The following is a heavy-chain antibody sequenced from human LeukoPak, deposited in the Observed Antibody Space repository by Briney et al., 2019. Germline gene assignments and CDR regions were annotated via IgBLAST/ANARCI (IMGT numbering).Heavy chain of an antibody. CDR3: ARVREDYVSFRSDFDY. CDR2: INPNSGGT. V-gene: IGHV1-2*02. D-gene: IGHD3-3*01. Sequence: ASVKVSCKASGYTFTGYYIHWVRQAPGQGLEWMGYINPNSGGTNYAQKFQGRVTMTRDTSISTAYMELSRLRSDDTAVYYCARVREDYVSFRSDFDYWGQGTLVTVSS. CDR1: GYTFTGYY. J-gene: IGHJ4*02.